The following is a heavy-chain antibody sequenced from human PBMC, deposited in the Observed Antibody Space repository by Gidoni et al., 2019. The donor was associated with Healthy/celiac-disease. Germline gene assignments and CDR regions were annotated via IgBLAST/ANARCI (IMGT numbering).Heavy chain of an antibody. CDR1: GGSISSGGYY. CDR3: ARVRRGQPHLASTADY. Sequence: QVQLQESGPGLVKPSQTLSLTCPVSGGSISSGGYYWSWIRQHPGKGLEWIGYIYYSGSTYYNPSLKSRVTISVDTSKNQFSLKLSSVTAADTAVYYCARVRRGQPHLASTADYWGQGTLVTVSS. D-gene: IGHD2-21*02. CDR2: IYYSGST. J-gene: IGHJ4*02. V-gene: IGHV4-31*03.